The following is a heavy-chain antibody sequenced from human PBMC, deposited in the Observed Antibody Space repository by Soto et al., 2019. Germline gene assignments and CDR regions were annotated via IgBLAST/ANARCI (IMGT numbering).Heavy chain of an antibody. V-gene: IGHV1-69*12. Sequence: QVQLVQSGAEVKKPGSSVKVSCKASGGTFSSYAISWVRQAPGQGLEWMGGIIRIFGTADYAQKFQGRVTITADESTSTAYMELSSLRSEDSAVYYCSTPPATYYYYGMDVWGQGTTVTVSS. J-gene: IGHJ6*02. CDR1: GGTFSSYA. CDR3: STPPATYYYYGMDV. CDR2: IIRIFGTA.